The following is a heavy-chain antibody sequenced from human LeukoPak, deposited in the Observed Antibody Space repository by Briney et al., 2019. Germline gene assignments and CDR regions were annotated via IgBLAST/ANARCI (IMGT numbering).Heavy chain of an antibody. D-gene: IGHD6-19*01. CDR2: IYTSGST. V-gene: IGHV4-4*07. CDR1: GGSISSYY. CDR3: ARDGVAVAGQPYNWFDP. J-gene: IGHJ5*02. Sequence: SETLSLTCTVSGGSISSYYWSWIRQPAGKGLEWIGRIYTSGSTNYNPSLKSRVTMSVDTSKNQFSLKLSSVTAADTAVYYCARDGVAVAGQPYNWFDPWGQGTPVTVSS.